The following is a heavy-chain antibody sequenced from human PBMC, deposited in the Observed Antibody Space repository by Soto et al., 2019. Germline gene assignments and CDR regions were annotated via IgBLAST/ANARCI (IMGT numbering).Heavy chain of an antibody. J-gene: IGHJ5*02. V-gene: IGHV3-23*01. CDR1: GFTFSSYA. Sequence: GGSLSLSCAASGFTFSSYAMSWIRQAPGKGLEWVSAISGSGGSTYYADSVKGRFTISRDNAKNSLYLQMNSLRAEDTAVYYCARDPVYCNSTSCPAPWGQGTLVTVSS. D-gene: IGHD2-2*01. CDR3: ARDPVYCNSTSCPAP. CDR2: ISGSGGST.